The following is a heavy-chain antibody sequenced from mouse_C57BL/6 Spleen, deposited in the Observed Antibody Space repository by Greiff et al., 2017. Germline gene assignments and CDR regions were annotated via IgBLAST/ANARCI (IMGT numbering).Heavy chain of an antibody. V-gene: IGHV1-52*01. CDR1: GYTFTSYR. J-gene: IGHJ2*01. CDR3: ARWPRDYFDY. Sequence: QVQLQQPGAELVRPGSSVKLSCKASGYTFTSYRMHWVKQRPIQGLEWIGNIDPSDSETPYNQKFKDKATLTVDKSSSTAYMQLSSLTSEDSAVYYCARWPRDYFDYWGQGTTLTVSS. CDR2: IDPSDSET.